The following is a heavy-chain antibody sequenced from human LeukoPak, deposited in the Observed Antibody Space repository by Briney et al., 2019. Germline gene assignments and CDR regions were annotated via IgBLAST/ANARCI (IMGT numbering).Heavy chain of an antibody. CDR2: ISAYNGNT. V-gene: IGHV1-18*01. CDR1: GYTFTSYG. J-gene: IGHJ4*02. CDR3: ARDRCGGGSCYSGY. D-gene: IGHD2-15*01. Sequence: ASEKVSCKASGYTFTSYGISWVRQAPGQGLEWMGWISAYNGNTNYAQKLQGRVTMTTDTSTSTAYMELSRLRSDDTAVYYCARDRCGGGSCYSGYWGQGTLVTVSS.